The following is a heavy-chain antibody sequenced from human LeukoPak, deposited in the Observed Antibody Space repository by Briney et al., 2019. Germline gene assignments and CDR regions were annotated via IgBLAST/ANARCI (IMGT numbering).Heavy chain of an antibody. Sequence: PGGSLRLSCVASGFTFSSYWMSWVRQAPGKGLEWVANIKEDGSEKYYVDSVKGRFTISRDNAKNSLYLEMNSLRAEDTAVYFCARPPKAYCTNGVCDYWGQGTSVTVSS. CDR3: ARPPKAYCTNGVCDY. J-gene: IGHJ4*02. CDR1: GFTFSSYW. V-gene: IGHV3-7*01. D-gene: IGHD2-8*01. CDR2: IKEDGSEK.